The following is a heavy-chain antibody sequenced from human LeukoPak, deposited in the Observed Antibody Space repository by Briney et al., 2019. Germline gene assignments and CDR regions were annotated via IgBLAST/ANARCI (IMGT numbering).Heavy chain of an antibody. J-gene: IGHJ5*02. CDR3: ARLGSGSYWWFDP. CDR1: GGSISSYY. V-gene: IGHV4-59*01. Sequence: SETLSLTCTVSGGSISSYYWSWIRQPPGKGLEWIGYIYYSGSTNYNPSLKGRVTISVDTSKNQFSLKLSSVTAADTAVYYCARLGSGSYWWFDPWGQGTLVTVSS. CDR2: IYYSGST. D-gene: IGHD3-10*01.